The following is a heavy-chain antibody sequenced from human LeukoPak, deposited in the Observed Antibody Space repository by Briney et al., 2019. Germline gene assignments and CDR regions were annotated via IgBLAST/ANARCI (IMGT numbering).Heavy chain of an antibody. CDR2: INQRGSDK. J-gene: IGHJ4*02. CDR3: ARLVLVGATPYYFDY. V-gene: IGHV3-7*05. D-gene: IGHD1-26*01. CDR1: GFTFSSYW. Sequence: PGGSLRLSCAASGFTFSSYWMSWVRQAPGKGLEWVANINQRGSDKYYVDSVRGRFTVSRDNAKNSLFLQMNSLRAEDTAVYYCARLVLVGATPYYFDYWGQGTLVTVSS.